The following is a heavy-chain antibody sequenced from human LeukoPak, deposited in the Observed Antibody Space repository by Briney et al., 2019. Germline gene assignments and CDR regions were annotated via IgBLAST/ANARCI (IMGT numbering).Heavy chain of an antibody. CDR2: VNPNSGDT. J-gene: IGHJ4*02. Sequence: ASVKVSCKASGYTFTGYYMHWARQAPGQGLEWMGRVNPNSGDTNYAQKFQGRATMTRDTSSSTAYMELTRLRSDDTAVYYCARTIVGATDFNYWGQGTLVTVSS. V-gene: IGHV1-2*06. CDR3: ARTIVGATDFNY. CDR1: GYTFTGYY. D-gene: IGHD1-26*01.